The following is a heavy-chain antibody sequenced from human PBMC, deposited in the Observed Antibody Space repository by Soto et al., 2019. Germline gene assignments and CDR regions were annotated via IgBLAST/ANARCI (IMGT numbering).Heavy chain of an antibody. Sequence: QVQLVQSGAEVKKPGASVKLSCMTSGYTFTHYYIHWVRQAPGQGLEWLGIINPASGSTNYAQEFQGRVTLTMDTSTTTVYMELSGLRAEDTSIFYCARDLAAGDHWGQGTLVTVSS. CDR3: ARDLAAGDH. CDR1: GYTFTHYY. CDR2: INPASGST. D-gene: IGHD6-13*01. V-gene: IGHV1-46*01. J-gene: IGHJ4*02.